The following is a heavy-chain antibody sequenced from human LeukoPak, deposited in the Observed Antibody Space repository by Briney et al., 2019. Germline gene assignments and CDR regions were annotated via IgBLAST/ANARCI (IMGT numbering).Heavy chain of an antibody. D-gene: IGHD4-17*01. Sequence: GGSLRLSCAASGFTFSSYAMHWVRQAPGKGLEWVAVISYDGSNKYYADSVKGRFTISRDNSKSTLYPQMNSLRAEDTAVYYCARELTTVTVFDYWGPGTLVTVSS. CDR2: ISYDGSNK. CDR3: ARELTTVTVFDY. V-gene: IGHV3-30-3*01. CDR1: GFTFSSYA. J-gene: IGHJ4*02.